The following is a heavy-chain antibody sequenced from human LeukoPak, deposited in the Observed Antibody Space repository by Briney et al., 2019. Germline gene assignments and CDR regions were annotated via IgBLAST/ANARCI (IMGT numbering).Heavy chain of an antibody. CDR3: ARTGSTVTMLYPFDH. CDR1: GGSISSYY. Sequence: ASESLSLTCTVSGGSISSYYWSLIRQPPGMGLEWIGCIYYSGSTNYNPSLKSRVTMSVDTSKDQFSLRLTSVTAADTAVYYCARTGSTVTMLYPFDHWGQGTLVTVSS. V-gene: IGHV4-59*01. D-gene: IGHD4-17*01. J-gene: IGHJ4*02. CDR2: IYYSGST.